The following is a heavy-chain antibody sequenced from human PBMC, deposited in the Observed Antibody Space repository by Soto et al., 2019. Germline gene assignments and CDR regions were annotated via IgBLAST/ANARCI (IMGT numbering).Heavy chain of an antibody. CDR1: GGSISSGGYS. V-gene: IGHV4-30-2*03. J-gene: IGHJ4*02. CDR3: ARLEGLATISYYFDF. Sequence: SETLSLTCAVSGGSISSGGYSWSWIRQPPGKGLEWIGNIYYRGSTYYNPSLQTRVTISVDKSKSQFSLKLNSVTAADSAVYFCARLEGLATISYYFDFWGPGALVTVSS. D-gene: IGHD5-12*01. CDR2: IYYRGST.